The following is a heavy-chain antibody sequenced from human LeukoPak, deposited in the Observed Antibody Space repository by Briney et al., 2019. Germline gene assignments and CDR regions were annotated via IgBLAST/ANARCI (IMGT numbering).Heavy chain of an antibody. Sequence: ASVKVSCKASGYTFTGYYMHWVRQAPGQGLEWMGWINPNSGGTSYAQKFQGRVTMTRDTSISTAYMELSRLRSDDTAVYYCARDAYCCGDCYSPVEGVDYWGQGTLVTVSS. V-gene: IGHV1-2*02. CDR1: GYTFTGYY. D-gene: IGHD2-21*02. CDR2: INPNSGGT. J-gene: IGHJ4*02. CDR3: ARDAYCCGDCYSPVEGVDY.